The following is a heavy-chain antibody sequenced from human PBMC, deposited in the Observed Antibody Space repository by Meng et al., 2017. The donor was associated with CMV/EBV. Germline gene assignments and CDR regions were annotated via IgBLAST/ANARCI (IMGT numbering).Heavy chain of an antibody. CDR2: IKHGGNT. CDR3: ARGEMPSYYDFWSGYFNAFDI. V-gene: IGHV4-34*01. J-gene: IGHJ3*02. D-gene: IGHD3-3*01. CDR1: GYD. Sequence: GYDSSWVRQAPREGLKWKGKIKHGGNTNDNPYLKNRITISVDTAKNQFSLKLSSVTAADTDVYYCARGEMPSYYDFWSGYFNAFDIWGQGTMVTVSS.